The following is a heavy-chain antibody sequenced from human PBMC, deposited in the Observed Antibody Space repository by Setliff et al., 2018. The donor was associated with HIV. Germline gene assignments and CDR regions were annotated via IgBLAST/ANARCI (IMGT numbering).Heavy chain of an antibody. CDR3: AREATPRHSSGWVYFDY. V-gene: IGHV3-20*04. Sequence: GGSLRLSCAASGFTFEDYGMSWVRQVPGKGLEWVSGISWSGGGTGYADSVKGRFTMSRDNAKDSVYLQMNTLRVEDTAVYYCAREATPRHSSGWVYFDYWGQGMMVTVSS. J-gene: IGHJ4*02. CDR2: ISWSGGGT. D-gene: IGHD6-19*01. CDR1: GFTFEDYG.